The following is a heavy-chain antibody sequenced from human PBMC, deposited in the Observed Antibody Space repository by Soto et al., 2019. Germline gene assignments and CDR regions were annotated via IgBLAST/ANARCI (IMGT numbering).Heavy chain of an antibody. CDR3: ASWPGPDIVLMVPVYTGDWYFDL. CDR2: IYYSGST. V-gene: IGHV4-59*01. D-gene: IGHD2-8*01. Sequence: QVQLQESGPGLVKPSETLSLTCTVSGGSISSYYWSWIRQPPGKGLEWIGYIYYSGSTNYNPSLKSRVTISVDTSKNQFSLKLSSVTAADTAVYYCASWPGPDIVLMVPVYTGDWYFDLWGRGTLVTVSS. J-gene: IGHJ2*01. CDR1: GGSISSYY.